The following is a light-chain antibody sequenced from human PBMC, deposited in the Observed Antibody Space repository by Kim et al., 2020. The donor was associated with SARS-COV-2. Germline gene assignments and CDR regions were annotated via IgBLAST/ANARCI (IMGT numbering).Light chain of an antibody. CDR1: SLRSYY. V-gene: IGLV3-19*01. J-gene: IGLJ3*02. CDR2: GKN. Sequence: SSELTQDPAVSVALGQTVRITCQGDSLRSYYASWYQQRPGQAPVLVIYGKNNRPSGIPDRFSGSSSGNTASLTITGAQAEDEADYYCNSRDSSANHLAWVFGRGTKLTVL. CDR3: NSRDSSANHLAWV.